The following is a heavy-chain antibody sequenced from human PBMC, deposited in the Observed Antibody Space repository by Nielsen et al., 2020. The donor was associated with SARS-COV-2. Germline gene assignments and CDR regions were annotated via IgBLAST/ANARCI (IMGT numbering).Heavy chain of an antibody. J-gene: IGHJ4*02. CDR3: AIPSSGYNYGVFDS. V-gene: IGHV3-23*01. CDR2: ISRSGDST. D-gene: IGHD5-18*01. CDR1: GFTFSDYA. Sequence: GGSLRLSCAASGFTFSDYAMSWVRQAPGKGLEWVSAISRSGDSTYYADSVKGRFTISRDNSKETLYLQISSLGAEDTAVYYCAIPSSGYNYGVFDSWGQGTLVTVSS.